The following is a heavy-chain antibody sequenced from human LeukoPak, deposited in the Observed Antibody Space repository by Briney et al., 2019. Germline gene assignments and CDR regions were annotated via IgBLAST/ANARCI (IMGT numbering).Heavy chain of an antibody. J-gene: IGHJ4*02. Sequence: SVKVSCKASGGTFSSYAISWVRQAPGQGLEWTGRIIPILGIANYAQKFQGRVTITADKSTSTAYMELSSLRSEDTAVYYCARDRYYDSSGYYYVGLDFDYWGQGTLVTVSS. V-gene: IGHV1-69*04. CDR1: GGTFSSYA. CDR3: ARDRYYDSSGYYYVGLDFDY. D-gene: IGHD3-22*01. CDR2: IIPILGIA.